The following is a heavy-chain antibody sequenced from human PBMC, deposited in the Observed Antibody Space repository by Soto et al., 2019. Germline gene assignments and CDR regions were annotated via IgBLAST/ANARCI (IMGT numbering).Heavy chain of an antibody. CDR1: GLTFSSYA. CDR3: AKNPFSGTN. CDR2: ISDSGGST. D-gene: IGHD1-1*01. Sequence: GGSLRLSCAVSGLTFSSYAMNWVRQAPGKGLEWVSGISDSGGSTYYSDSVKGRFTISRDNSKNTLFLQMNSLSAEDTAVYYCAKNPFSGTNWGQGTLVTVSS. J-gene: IGHJ1*01. V-gene: IGHV3-23*01.